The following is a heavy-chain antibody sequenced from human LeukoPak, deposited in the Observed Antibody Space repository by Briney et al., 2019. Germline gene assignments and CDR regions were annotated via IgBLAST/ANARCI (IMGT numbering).Heavy chain of an antibody. D-gene: IGHD5-18*01. CDR1: GFTFSSYD. J-gene: IGHJ4*02. Sequence: PGGSLRLSCAASGFTFSSYDMHWVRQARGKGLEWVSAIGTAGDTYYPGSVKGRFTISRENAKNSLYLQMNSLRAGDTAVYYCARGSGYSYATIDYWGQGTLVTVSS. CDR3: ARGSGYSYATIDY. V-gene: IGHV3-13*01. CDR2: IGTAGDT.